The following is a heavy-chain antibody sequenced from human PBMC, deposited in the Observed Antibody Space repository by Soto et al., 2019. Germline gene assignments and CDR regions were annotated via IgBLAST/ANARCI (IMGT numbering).Heavy chain of an antibody. V-gene: IGHV1-2*02. J-gene: IGHJ5*02. CDR2: INPNSGGT. Sequence: GASVKVSCKASGYTFTGYYMHWVRQAPGQGLEWMGWINPNSGGTNYAQKFQGRVTMTRDTSISTAYMELSRLRSDDTAVYYCARAALIRRVVVTPSSWFDPWGQGTLVTVS. D-gene: IGHD3-22*01. CDR3: ARAALIRRVVVTPSSWFDP. CDR1: GYTFTGYY.